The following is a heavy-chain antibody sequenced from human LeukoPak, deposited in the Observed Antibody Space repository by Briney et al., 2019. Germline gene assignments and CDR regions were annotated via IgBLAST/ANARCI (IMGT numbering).Heavy chain of an antibody. CDR2: IYYSGST. CDR3: ARDSGPWGVFDP. V-gene: IGHV4-59*01. Sequence: SETLSLTCTVSGGSISSYYWSWIRQPPGKGLEWIGYIYYSGSTNYNPSLKSRVTISVDTSKNQFSPKLSSVTAADTAVYYCARDSGPWGVFDPWGQGTLVTVSS. D-gene: IGHD3-10*01. J-gene: IGHJ5*02. CDR1: GGSISSYY.